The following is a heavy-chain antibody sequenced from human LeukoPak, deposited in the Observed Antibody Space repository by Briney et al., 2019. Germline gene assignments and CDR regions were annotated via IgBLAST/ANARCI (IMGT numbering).Heavy chain of an antibody. Sequence: ASVKVSCKASGYSFTGQDMHWVRQAPGQGLEWMGWINPNTGGTNYAQKFQGRVTMTRDTTISAAFMELSRLASDETAVYYCASYPRYSSSPPFDYWGEGTLVTVSP. D-gene: IGHD6-6*01. CDR2: INPNTGGT. CDR1: GYSFTGQD. CDR3: ASYPRYSSSPPFDY. V-gene: IGHV1-2*02. J-gene: IGHJ4*02.